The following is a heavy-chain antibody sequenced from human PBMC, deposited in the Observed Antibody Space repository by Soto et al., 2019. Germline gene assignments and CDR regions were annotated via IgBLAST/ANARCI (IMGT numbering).Heavy chain of an antibody. Sequence: EVQLVESGGGSVQPGGSLRLSCAASGFTFSTFSMHWVRQAPGRGLEWISNISGGGSPIAYADSVQGRFTISRDNAKNSLYLQTDSLPDEDTAVYYCARDFGWACDRGGQGTLVPVSS. CDR3: ARDFGWACDR. D-gene: IGHD6-19*01. CDR1: GFTFSTFS. J-gene: IGHJ1*01. CDR2: ISGGGSPI. V-gene: IGHV3-48*02.